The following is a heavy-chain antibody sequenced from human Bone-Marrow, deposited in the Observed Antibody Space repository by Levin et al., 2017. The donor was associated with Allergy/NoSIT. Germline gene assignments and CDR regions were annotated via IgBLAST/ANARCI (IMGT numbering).Heavy chain of an antibody. V-gene: IGHV3-30-3*01. J-gene: IGHJ3*02. CDR3: ASTRMYDAFDI. CDR1: GFTFSSYA. CDR2: ISYDGSNK. D-gene: IGHD2-2*01. Sequence: SCAASGFTFSSYAMHWVRQAPGKGLEWVAVISYDGSNKYYADSVKGRFTISRDNSKNTLYLQMNSLRAEDTAVYYCASTRMYDAFDIWGQGTMVTVSS.